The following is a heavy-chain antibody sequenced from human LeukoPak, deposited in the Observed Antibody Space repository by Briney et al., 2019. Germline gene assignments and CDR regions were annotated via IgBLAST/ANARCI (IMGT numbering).Heavy chain of an antibody. Sequence: GGSLRLSCAASGFTFSSYSMNWVRQAPGKGLEWVSSISSSSSYIYYADSVKGRFTISRDNAKNSLYLQMNSLRAEDTAVYYCARDKLDIVVVTAGLDYWGQGTLVTVSS. V-gene: IGHV3-21*01. CDR1: GFTFSSYS. D-gene: IGHD2-21*02. J-gene: IGHJ4*02. CDR3: ARDKLDIVVVTAGLDY. CDR2: ISSSSSYI.